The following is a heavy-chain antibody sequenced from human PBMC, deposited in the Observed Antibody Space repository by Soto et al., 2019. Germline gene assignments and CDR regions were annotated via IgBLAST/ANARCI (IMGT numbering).Heavy chain of an antibody. D-gene: IGHD4-17*01. CDR1: GFTFSSYG. V-gene: IGHV3-30*18. J-gene: IGHJ6*02. CDR3: AKDLHSYGDQTNYYYYGMDV. Sequence: GGSLRLSCAASGFTFSSYGMHWVRQAPGKGLEWVAVISYDGSNKYYADSVKGRFTISRDNSKNTLYLQMNSLRAEDTAVYYCAKDLHSYGDQTNYYYYGMDVWGQGTTVTVSS. CDR2: ISYDGSNK.